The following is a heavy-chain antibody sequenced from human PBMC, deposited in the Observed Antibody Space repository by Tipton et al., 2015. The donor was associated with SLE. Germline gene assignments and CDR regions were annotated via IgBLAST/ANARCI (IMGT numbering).Heavy chain of an antibody. J-gene: IGHJ4*02. CDR1: GYSFANYW. CDR3: VKYGGHTRSSVVDF. D-gene: IGHD6-6*01. CDR2: IYPDDSDT. V-gene: IGHV5-51*03. Sequence: QLVQSGAEVKKPGESLKISCKGSGYSFANYWIGWVRQMPGKSLEWMGIIYPDDSDTRFSPSFEGQVTMSVEKSINTAYLQWSSQKASDTAMYYCVKYGGHTRSSVVDFWGQGALVTVSS.